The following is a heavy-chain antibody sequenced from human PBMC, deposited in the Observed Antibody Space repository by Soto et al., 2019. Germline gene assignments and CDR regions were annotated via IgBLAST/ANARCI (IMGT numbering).Heavy chain of an antibody. CDR3: ARHSGYYVRFDY. V-gene: IGHV3-66*04. CDR1: GFTVSSNY. CDR2: IYSGGST. Sequence: GGSLRLSCAASGFTVSSNYMSWVRQAPGKGLEWVSVIYSGGSTYYADSVKGRFTISRDNSKNTLYLQMNSLRAEDTAVYYCARHSGYYVRFDYWGQGTLVTVSS. J-gene: IGHJ4*02. D-gene: IGHD3-22*01.